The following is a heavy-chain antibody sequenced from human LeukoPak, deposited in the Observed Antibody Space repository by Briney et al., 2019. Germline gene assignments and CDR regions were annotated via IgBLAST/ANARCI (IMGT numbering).Heavy chain of an antibody. CDR3: ARGSGYDMGAFDI. Sequence: ASVKVSCKASGYTFTGYYMHWVRQAPGQGLEWMGRINPNSGGTNYAQKFQGWVTMTRDTSISTAYMELSRLRSDDTAVYYCARGSGYDMGAFDIWGQGTMVTVSS. CDR1: GYTFTGYY. V-gene: IGHV1-2*04. J-gene: IGHJ3*02. D-gene: IGHD5-12*01. CDR2: INPNSGGT.